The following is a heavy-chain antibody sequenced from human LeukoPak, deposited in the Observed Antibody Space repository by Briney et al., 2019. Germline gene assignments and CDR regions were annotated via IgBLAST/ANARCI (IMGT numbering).Heavy chain of an antibody. CDR2: IYYSGST. V-gene: IGHV4-59*12. CDR1: GGSISSYY. D-gene: IGHD4-17*01. Sequence: SETLSLTCTVSGGSISSYYWSWIRQPPGKGLEWIGYIYYSGSTNYNPSLKSRVTISVDTSKNQFSLKLSSVTAADTAVYYCARVLYGDYRSPFDYWGQGTLVTVSS. J-gene: IGHJ4*02. CDR3: ARVLYGDYRSPFDY.